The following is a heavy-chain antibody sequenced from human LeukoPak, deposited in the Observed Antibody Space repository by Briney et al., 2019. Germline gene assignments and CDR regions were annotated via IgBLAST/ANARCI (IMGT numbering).Heavy chain of an antibody. V-gene: IGHV3-48*01. CDR2: ISSSSSTI. CDR1: GFTFSSYS. CDR3: ARDGYSSWRGWFDP. Sequence: GGSLRLSCAASGFTFSSYSMNWVRQAPGKGLEWVSYISSSSSTIYYADSVKGRFTISRDNAKNSLYLQMNSLRAEDTAVYYCARDGYSSWRGWFDPWGQGTLVTVSS. D-gene: IGHD6-13*01. J-gene: IGHJ5*02.